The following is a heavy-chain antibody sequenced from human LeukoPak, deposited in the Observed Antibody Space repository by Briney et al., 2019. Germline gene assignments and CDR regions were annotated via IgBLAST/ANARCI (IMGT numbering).Heavy chain of an antibody. J-gene: IGHJ4*02. D-gene: IGHD1-7*01. Sequence: GGSLRLSCAASGFTFSSYTINLVRQAPGKGLEWVSSISSSGSYIYYADSVKGRFTISRDNAKNSVYLQMNSLRAEDTAVYYCARGELYGAFYWGQGTLVTVSS. CDR2: ISSSGSYI. CDR1: GFTFSSYT. CDR3: ARGELYGAFY. V-gene: IGHV3-21*01.